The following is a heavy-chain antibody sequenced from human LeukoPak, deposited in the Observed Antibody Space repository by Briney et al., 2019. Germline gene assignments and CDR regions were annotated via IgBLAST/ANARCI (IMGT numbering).Heavy chain of an antibody. D-gene: IGHD3-3*01. CDR1: GYTFTGYY. CDR3: ARGEYYDFWSGYYTGCYFDY. CDR2: INPNSGGT. Sequence: GASVKVSCKASGYTFTGYYMHWVRQAPGQGLEWMGRINPNSGGTNYAQKFQGRVTMTRDTSISTAYMELSRLRSDDTAVYYCARGEYYDFWSGYYTGCYFDYWGQGTLVTVSS. J-gene: IGHJ4*02. V-gene: IGHV1-2*06.